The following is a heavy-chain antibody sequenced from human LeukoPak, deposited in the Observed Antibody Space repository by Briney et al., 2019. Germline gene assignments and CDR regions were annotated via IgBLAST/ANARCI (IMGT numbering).Heavy chain of an antibody. CDR2: INHSGST. CDR1: GGSFSGYY. CDR3: AGEAHYYDFWSGYSGWFDP. D-gene: IGHD3-3*01. V-gene: IGHV4-34*01. J-gene: IGHJ5*02. Sequence: PSETLSLTCAVYGGSFSGYYWSWIRQPPGKGLEWIGEINHSGSTNYNPSLKSRVTISVDTSKNQFSLKLSSVTAADTAVYYCAGEAHYYDFWSGYSGWFDPWGQGTLVTVSS.